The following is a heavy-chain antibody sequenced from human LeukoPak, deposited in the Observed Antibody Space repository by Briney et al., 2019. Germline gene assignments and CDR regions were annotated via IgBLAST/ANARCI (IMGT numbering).Heavy chain of an antibody. Sequence: SETLSLTCTVSGGSISSYYWNWIRQPPEEGLEWIGYIYYSGSTNYNPSLKSRVTISVDTSKNQFSLKLSSVTAADTAVYYCARGGWYPESFQHWGQGALVTVSS. CDR2: IYYSGST. CDR3: ARGGWYPESFQH. J-gene: IGHJ1*01. V-gene: IGHV4-59*01. CDR1: GGSISSYY. D-gene: IGHD6-19*01.